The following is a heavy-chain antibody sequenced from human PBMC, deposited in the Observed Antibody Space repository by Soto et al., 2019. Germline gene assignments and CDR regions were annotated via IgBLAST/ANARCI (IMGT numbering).Heavy chain of an antibody. CDR1: GGSISSGDYY. Sequence: TLSLTCTVSGGSISSGDYYWSWIRQPPGKGLEWIGYIYYSGSTYYNPSLKSRVTISVDTSKNQFSLKLSSVTAADTAVYYCARGDSSGTGYYYYGMDVWGQGTTVTVSS. CDR2: IYYSGST. J-gene: IGHJ6*02. D-gene: IGHD5-18*01. CDR3: ARGDSSGTGYYYYGMDV. V-gene: IGHV4-30-4*01.